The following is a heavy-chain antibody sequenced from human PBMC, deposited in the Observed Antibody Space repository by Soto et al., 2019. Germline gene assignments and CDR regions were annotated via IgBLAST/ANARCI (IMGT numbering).Heavy chain of an antibody. V-gene: IGHV3-23*01. CDR1: GFTFSSYA. D-gene: IGHD6-19*01. CDR2: ISGSGGST. Sequence: GGSLRLSCAASGFTFSSYAMSWVRQAPGKGLEWVSAISGSGGSTYYADSVKGRFTISRDNSKNTLYLQMNSLRAEDTAVYYCAKGAYWSSGWKNYFDYWGQGTLVTVSS. CDR3: AKGAYWSSGWKNYFDY. J-gene: IGHJ4*02.